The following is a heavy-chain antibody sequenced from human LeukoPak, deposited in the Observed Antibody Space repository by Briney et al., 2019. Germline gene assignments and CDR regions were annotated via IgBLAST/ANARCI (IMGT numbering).Heavy chain of an antibody. J-gene: IGHJ4*02. Sequence: PGGSLRLSCAASGFTFSSYAMSWVRQAPGKGLEWVSYITGDTSTIYYADSVKGRFTISRDNTENSLYLQMTSLRAEDTAVYYCARRFDLWGQGTLVTVSS. CDR2: ITGDTSTI. CDR1: GFTFSSYA. V-gene: IGHV3-48*01. CDR3: ARRFDL.